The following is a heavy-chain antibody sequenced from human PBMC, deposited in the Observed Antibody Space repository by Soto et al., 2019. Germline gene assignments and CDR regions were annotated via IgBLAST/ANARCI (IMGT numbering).Heavy chain of an antibody. CDR2: IIPILGIA. J-gene: IGHJ4*02. V-gene: IGHV1-69*02. CDR3: ASVQLERPTPDHTAYFDY. D-gene: IGHD1-1*01. Sequence: QVQLVQSGAEVKKPGSSVKVSCKASGGTFSSYTISWVRQAPGQGLEWMGRIIPILGIANYAQKFQGRVTITADKSTSTAYMELSSLRSEDTAVYYCASVQLERPTPDHTAYFDYWGQGTLVTVSS. CDR1: GGTFSSYT.